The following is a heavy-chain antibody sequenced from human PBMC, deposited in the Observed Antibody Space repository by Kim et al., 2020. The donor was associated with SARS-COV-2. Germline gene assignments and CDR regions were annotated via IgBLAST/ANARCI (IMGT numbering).Heavy chain of an antibody. CDR2: MNPNSGNT. CDR3: ARGPAWNGGPYYFDY. J-gene: IGHJ4*02. CDR1: GYTFSNYD. D-gene: IGHD1-1*01. Sequence: ASVKVSCKASGYTFSNYDINWVRQATGQGLEWMGWMNPNSGNTGYAQKFQGRVTMTRNTSTSTAYMDLSRLRSEDTAVYYCARGPAWNGGPYYFDYWGRGTLVTVSS. V-gene: IGHV1-8*01.